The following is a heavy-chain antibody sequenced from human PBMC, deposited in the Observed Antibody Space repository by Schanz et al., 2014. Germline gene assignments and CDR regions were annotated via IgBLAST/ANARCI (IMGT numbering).Heavy chain of an antibody. Sequence: QVQLQESGPGLVKPSQTLSLTCAVSGGSISSGGYSWSWIRQPPGKGLEWIGYIFFRGSTYYNPSLKSRVTIPIDTSKNQFSLRLTSVPAADTAVYYCYGMDVWGQGTTVTVSS. CDR1: GGSISSGGYS. J-gene: IGHJ6*02. CDR2: IFFRGST. CDR3: YGMDV. V-gene: IGHV4-30-4*07.